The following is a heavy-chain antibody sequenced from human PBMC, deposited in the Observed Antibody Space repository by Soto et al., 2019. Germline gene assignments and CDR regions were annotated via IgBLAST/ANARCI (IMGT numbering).Heavy chain of an antibody. CDR1: AYTFTSYG. J-gene: IGHJ4*02. CDR3: ARDFSVVGIAVAGDY. Sequence: ASVTVSCKASAYTFTSYGISWVRQAPEQGLEWMGWISAYNGNTNYAQKLQGRVTMTTDTSTSTAYMELRSLRSDDTAVYYCARDFSVVGIAVAGDYWGQGTLVTVSS. V-gene: IGHV1-18*01. D-gene: IGHD6-19*01. CDR2: ISAYNGNT.